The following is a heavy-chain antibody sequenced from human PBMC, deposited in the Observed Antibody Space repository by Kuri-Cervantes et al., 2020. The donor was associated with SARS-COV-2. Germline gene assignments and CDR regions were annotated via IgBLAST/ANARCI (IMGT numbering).Heavy chain of an antibody. Sequence: GESLKISCAAPGFTFSSYEMNWVRQAPGKGLEWVLYISSSGSTIYYADSVKGRFTISRDNAKNSLYLQMNSLRAGDTAVYYCARAASSSGWYGYYYYYGMDVWGQGTTVTVSS. V-gene: IGHV3-48*03. CDR2: ISSSGSTI. J-gene: IGHJ6*02. CDR3: ARAASSSGWYGYYYYYGMDV. D-gene: IGHD6-19*01. CDR1: GFTFSSYE.